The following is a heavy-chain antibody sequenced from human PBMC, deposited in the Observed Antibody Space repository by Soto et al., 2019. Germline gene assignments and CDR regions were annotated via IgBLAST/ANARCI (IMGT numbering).Heavy chain of an antibody. J-gene: IGHJ5*02. CDR2: SNHAGTT. CDR3: ARSVGLHLSDA. Sequence: QVQLQQWGAGLLKPSETLSLTCAVHGGSFSAYYWTWIRQPPGKGLEWIGESNHAGTTTYNPSLKGXXNXSXVTSKKQFSLKLSSVTAADTAVYYCARSVGLHLSDAWGQGTLVTVSS. CDR1: GGSFSAYY. V-gene: IGHV4-34*01. D-gene: IGHD3-3*01.